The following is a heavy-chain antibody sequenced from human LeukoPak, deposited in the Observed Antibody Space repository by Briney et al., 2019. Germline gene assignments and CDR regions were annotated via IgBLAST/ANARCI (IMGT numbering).Heavy chain of an antibody. V-gene: IGHV4-4*07. CDR3: ASQRWERACCDP. CDR2: IYADGST. CDR1: IGSISSYY. Sequence: SETLSLTCTVSIGSISSYYWNWIRQPAGKGLEWIGRIYADGSTNYDPSLKSRVTMSVDTSKNQFSLNLSSVTAADTAVYYCASQRWERACCDPWGQGTLVTVSS. D-gene: IGHD1-26*01. J-gene: IGHJ5*02.